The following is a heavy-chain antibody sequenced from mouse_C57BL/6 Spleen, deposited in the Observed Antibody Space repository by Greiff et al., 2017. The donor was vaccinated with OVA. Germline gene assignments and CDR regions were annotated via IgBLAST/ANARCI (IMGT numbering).Heavy chain of an antibody. CDR2: IYPRSGNT. V-gene: IGHV1-81*01. CDR1: GYTFTSYG. D-gene: IGHD1-1*01. Sequence: VQLQQSGAELARPGASVKLSCKASGYTFTSYGISWVKQRTGQGLEWIGEIYPRSGNTYYNEKFKGKATLTADKSSSTAYMELRSLTSEDSAVYFCARSATTVVATGYFDYWGQGTTLTVSS. CDR3: ARSATTVVATGYFDY. J-gene: IGHJ2*01.